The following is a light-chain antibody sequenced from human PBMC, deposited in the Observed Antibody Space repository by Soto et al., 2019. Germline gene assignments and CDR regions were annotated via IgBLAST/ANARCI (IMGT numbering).Light chain of an antibody. J-gene: IGKJ2*01. CDR2: GAS. CDR3: QQYGDSPYT. CDR1: QSLGGNY. V-gene: IGKV3-20*01. Sequence: EIALTQSPGTLSLSPGETASLSCRASQSLGGNYLAWYQQKPGQAPRLLIYGASTRATGIPDRFSGSGSGSGFTLTISRLEAEDSAVYYCQQYGDSPYTFGQGTKLEIK.